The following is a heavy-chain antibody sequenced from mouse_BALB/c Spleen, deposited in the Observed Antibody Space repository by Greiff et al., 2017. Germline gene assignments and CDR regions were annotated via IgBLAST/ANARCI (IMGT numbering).Heavy chain of an antibody. J-gene: IGHJ1*01. D-gene: IGHD1-2*01. CDR1: GFTFNTYA. CDR2: IRSKSNNYAT. V-gene: IGHV10-1*02. CDR3: VGQFITTATSDWYFDV. Sequence: DVKLVESGGGLVQPKGSLKLSCAASGFTFNTYAMNWVRQAPGKGLEWVARIRSKSNNYATYYADSVKDRFTISRDDSQSMLYLQMNNLKTEDTAMYYCVGQFITTATSDWYFDVWGAGTAVNVAS.